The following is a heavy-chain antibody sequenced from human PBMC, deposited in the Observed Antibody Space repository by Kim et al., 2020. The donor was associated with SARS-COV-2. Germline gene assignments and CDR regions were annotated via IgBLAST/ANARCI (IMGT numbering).Heavy chain of an antibody. CDR3: ARELSGAAAGYYYGMDV. Sequence: SVKVSCKASGGTFSSYAISWVRQAPGQGLEWMGGIIPIFGTANYAQKFQGRVTITADESTSTAYMELSSLRSEDTAVYYCARELSGAAAGYYYGMDVWGQGTTVTVSS. CDR1: GGTFSSYA. J-gene: IGHJ6*02. V-gene: IGHV1-69*13. CDR2: IIPIFGTA. D-gene: IGHD6-13*01.